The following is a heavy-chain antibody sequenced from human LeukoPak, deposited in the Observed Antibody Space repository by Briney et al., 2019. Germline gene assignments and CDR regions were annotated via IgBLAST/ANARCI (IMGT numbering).Heavy chain of an antibody. Sequence: GGSLRLSCAASGFTVSGNYMSWVRQAPGKGLQWVSTIYKEGNTFYAGSVRGRFTLSRDNSKNTLYLQMNSLRAEDTAIYYCASESVTSGWYLYWGQGTLVTVSS. D-gene: IGHD6-19*01. CDR2: IYKEGNT. V-gene: IGHV3-53*01. CDR1: GFTVSGNY. CDR3: ASESVTSGWYLY. J-gene: IGHJ4*02.